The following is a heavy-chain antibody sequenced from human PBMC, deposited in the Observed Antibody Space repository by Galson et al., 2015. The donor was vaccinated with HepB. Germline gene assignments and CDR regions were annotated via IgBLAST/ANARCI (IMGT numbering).Heavy chain of an antibody. CDR1: GSSLSGYW. CDR3: ARERITMVRGVVYPGWFDP. V-gene: IGHV3-7*03. Sequence: LRLSCAASGSSLSGYWMSWVRQAPEKGLEWVANIKQDGSEKYYLDSVKGRFTISRDHAKNSLYLQMNSLRVEDTAVYYCARERITMVRGVVYPGWFDPWGQGTLVTVSS. D-gene: IGHD3-10*01. J-gene: IGHJ5*02. CDR2: IKQDGSEK.